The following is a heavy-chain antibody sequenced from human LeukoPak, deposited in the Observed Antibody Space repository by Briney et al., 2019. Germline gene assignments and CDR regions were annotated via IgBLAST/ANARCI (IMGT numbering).Heavy chain of an antibody. Sequence: GEALKISCKGSGYSFTSYWIGWVGQMPGKGLEWMGVIYPGDSDTRYSASFQAQVTLSDEKSISTAYLQWRSLKASDTAMYYCARRSRSDFWSGYYLTSFDYWGQGTLVTVSS. CDR2: IYPGDSDT. D-gene: IGHD3-3*01. J-gene: IGHJ4*02. V-gene: IGHV5-51*01. CDR3: ARRSRSDFWSGYYLTSFDY. CDR1: GYSFTSYW.